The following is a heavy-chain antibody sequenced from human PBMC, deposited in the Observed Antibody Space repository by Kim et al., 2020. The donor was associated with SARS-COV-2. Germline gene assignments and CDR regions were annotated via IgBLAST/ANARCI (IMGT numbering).Heavy chain of an antibody. Sequence: SETLSLTCTVSGGSISSGDYYWSWIRQPPGKGLEWIGYIYDSGSTYYNPSLKSRVTISEDTSKYQFSLKLSSVTAADTAVYYCARDSIAAAGIGYYYYYG. V-gene: IGHV4-30-4*01. CDR1: GGSISSGDYY. J-gene: IGHJ6*01. CDR2: IYDSGST. D-gene: IGHD6-13*01. CDR3: ARDSIAAAGIGYYYYYG.